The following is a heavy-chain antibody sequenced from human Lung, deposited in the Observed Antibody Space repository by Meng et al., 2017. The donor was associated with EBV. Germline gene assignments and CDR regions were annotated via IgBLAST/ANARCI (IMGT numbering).Heavy chain of an antibody. CDR3: SRDLAGPFDD. CDR1: GFTFSRYW. Sequence: EVQLVEFGGALVQLGGSLRLSCAASGFTFSRYWMHWVRQAPGKGLVWISRLNENGGITTYADSVRGRFTISRDNTKNTLYLQMNSLRVEDTAVYFCSRDLAGPFDDWGQGTLVTVSS. V-gene: IGHV3-74*01. CDR2: LNENGGIT. J-gene: IGHJ4*02.